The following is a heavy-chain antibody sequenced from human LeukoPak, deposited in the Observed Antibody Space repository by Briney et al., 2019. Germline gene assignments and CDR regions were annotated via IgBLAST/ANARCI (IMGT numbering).Heavy chain of an antibody. CDR1: GFTFSDYY. V-gene: IGHV3-11*01. CDR3: ARNTAMVTGDYYYYMDV. Sequence: GGSLRLSCAASGFTFSDYYMSWIRQAPGKGLEWVSYISSSGSTIYYADSVKGRFTISRDNAKNSLYLQMNSLRAEDTAVYSCARNTAMVTGDYYYYMDVWGKGTTVTVSS. CDR2: ISSSGSTI. D-gene: IGHD5-18*01. J-gene: IGHJ6*03.